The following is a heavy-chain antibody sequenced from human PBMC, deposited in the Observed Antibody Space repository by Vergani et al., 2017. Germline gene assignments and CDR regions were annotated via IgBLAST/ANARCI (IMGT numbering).Heavy chain of an antibody. CDR3: AKHFRGWGIDY. Sequence: QVQLVESGGGVVQPGRSLRLSCATSGFTLSNYDMQWIRQGPGKGLEFVAFIKFDGSNQYYADSVKGRFTLSRDFSKNTLYLQMNSLRTDDTATYYCAKHFRGWGIDYWGKGTQVIVSS. J-gene: IGHJ4*02. CDR1: GFTLSNYD. V-gene: IGHV3-30*02. CDR2: IKFDGSNQ. D-gene: IGHD3-16*01.